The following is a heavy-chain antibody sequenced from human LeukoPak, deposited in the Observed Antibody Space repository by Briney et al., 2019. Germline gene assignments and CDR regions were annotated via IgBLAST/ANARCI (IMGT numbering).Heavy chain of an antibody. CDR3: AREAGEVVVAAIPAYYYYGMDV. J-gene: IGHJ6*02. V-gene: IGHV1-69*13. CDR1: GGTFSSYA. CDR2: IIPIFGTA. D-gene: IGHD2-15*01. Sequence: GASVKVSCKASGGTFSSYAISWVGQAPGQGLEWMGGIIPIFGTANYAQKFQGRVTITADESTSTAYMELSSLRSEDTAVYYCAREAGEVVVAAIPAYYYYGMDVWGQGTTVTVSS.